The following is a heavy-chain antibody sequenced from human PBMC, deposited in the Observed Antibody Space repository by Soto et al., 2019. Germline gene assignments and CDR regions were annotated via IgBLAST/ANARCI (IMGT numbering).Heavy chain of an antibody. V-gene: IGHV1-69*13. CDR2: IIPVFGTP. D-gene: IGHD3-22*01. Sequence: SVKVSCKASGGIFSNFVITWVRQAPGHGLEWMGQIIPVFGTPNYAQMFQGRVTITADESTSTAYMELSSLRSDDTAVYYCASPGYDSNAYFPNAHWGQGTLVTVSS. J-gene: IGHJ4*02. CDR3: ASPGYDSNAYFPNAH. CDR1: GGIFSNFV.